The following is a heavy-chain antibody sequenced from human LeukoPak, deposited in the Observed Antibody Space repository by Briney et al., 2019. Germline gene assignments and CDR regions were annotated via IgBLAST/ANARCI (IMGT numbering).Heavy chain of an antibody. Sequence: GGSLRLSCAASGFTFEDHTMHWVRQAPGKTLEWVSLISWDGTTYYTDSVKGRFTISRDNSKNSLNLQMDTLRREDTAFYYCVKDLNYESSGSVFDYWGQGTLVTVSS. D-gene: IGHD3-22*01. J-gene: IGHJ4*02. CDR3: VKDLNYESSGSVFDY. CDR2: ISWDGTT. CDR1: GFTFEDHT. V-gene: IGHV3-43*01.